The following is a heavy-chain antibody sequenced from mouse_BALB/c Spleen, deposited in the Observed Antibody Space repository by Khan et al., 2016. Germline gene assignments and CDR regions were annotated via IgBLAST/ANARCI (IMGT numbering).Heavy chain of an antibody. CDR3: ARDLWRGD. CDR2: IWGDGST. Sequence: QVQLKESGPGLVAPSQSLSITCTVSGFSLTDYGVNWVRQPPGKGLEWLGMIWGDGSTDYNSDLKSRLSISKDNSKRQVFLKMNSLQTDDTARYYCARDLWRGDGGQGTLVTVSA. D-gene: IGHD6-2*01. J-gene: IGHJ3*01. V-gene: IGHV2-6-7*01. CDR1: GFSLTDYG.